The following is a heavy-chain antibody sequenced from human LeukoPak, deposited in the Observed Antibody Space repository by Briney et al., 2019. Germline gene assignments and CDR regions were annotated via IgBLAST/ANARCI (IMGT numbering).Heavy chain of an antibody. CDR2: ISAYNGNT. J-gene: IGHJ6*03. CDR1: GYTFTSYG. V-gene: IGHV1-18*01. CDR3: ARERVLRYFDWPRPSYYYYYMDV. D-gene: IGHD3-9*01. Sequence: GGSVKLSCEASGYTFTSYGISWVRQAPGQGLEWMGWISAYNGNTNYAQTLQGRVTMTIDTSKSTVYLELKSLRSDDTAVYYCARERVLRYFDWPRPSYYYYYMDVWGKGTTVTISS.